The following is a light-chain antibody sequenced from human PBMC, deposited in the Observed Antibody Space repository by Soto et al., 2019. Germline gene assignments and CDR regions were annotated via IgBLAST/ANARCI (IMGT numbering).Light chain of an antibody. V-gene: IGKV3-20*01. CDR2: GAS. J-gene: IGKJ2*01. CDR3: QQYAGSSYT. CDR1: QSVSSNY. Sequence: EIVLTQSPGTLSLSPGERATLSCRASQSVSSNYLVWYQQKPGQAPRPLIYGASTRATGIPDRFSGSGSGTYFILIISRLEPEDFAVYCCQQYAGSSYTFGQGTKLEIK.